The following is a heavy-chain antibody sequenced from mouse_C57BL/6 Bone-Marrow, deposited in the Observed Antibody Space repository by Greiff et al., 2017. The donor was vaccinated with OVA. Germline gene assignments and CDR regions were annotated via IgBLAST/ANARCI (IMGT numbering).Heavy chain of an antibody. CDR1: GFTFSSYA. J-gene: IGHJ4*01. D-gene: IGHD4-1*01. V-gene: IGHV5-4*01. Sequence: EVQLVESGGGLVKPGGSLKLSCAASGFTFSSYAMSWVRQTPEKRLEWVATISDGGSYTYYPDNVKGRFTISRDNAKNNLYLQMSHLKSEDTAMYYCARAENWAAMDYWGQGTSVTVSS. CDR3: ARAENWAAMDY. CDR2: ISDGGSYT.